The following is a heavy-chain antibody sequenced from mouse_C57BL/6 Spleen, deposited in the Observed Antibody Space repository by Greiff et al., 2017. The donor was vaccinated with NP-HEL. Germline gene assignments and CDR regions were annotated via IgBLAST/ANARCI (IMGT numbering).Heavy chain of an antibody. J-gene: IGHJ2*01. CDR2: INPNNGGT. Sequence: EVQLQQSGPELVKPGASVKISCKASGYTFTDYYMNWVKQSHGKSLEWIGDINPNNGGTSYNQKFKGKATLTVDKSSSTAYMERRSLTSEDSAVYYCARRGIWRYFDYWGQGTTLTVSS. CDR3: ARRGIWRYFDY. CDR1: GYTFTDYY. D-gene: IGHD1-1*02. V-gene: IGHV1-26*01.